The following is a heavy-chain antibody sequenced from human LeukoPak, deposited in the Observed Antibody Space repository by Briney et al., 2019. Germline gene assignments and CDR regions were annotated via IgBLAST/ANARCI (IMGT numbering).Heavy chain of an antibody. D-gene: IGHD5-18*01. CDR3: AKDIGLQPDSEIDY. J-gene: IGHJ4*02. CDR2: ISYDGSNK. CDR1: GFTFSSYA. V-gene: IGHV3-30-3*01. Sequence: PGGSLRLSCAASGFTFSSYAIHWVRQAPGKGLEWVAVISYDGSNKYYADSVKGRFTISRDNSKNTLYLQMNSLRAEDTAVYYCAKDIGLQPDSEIDYWGQGTLVTVSS.